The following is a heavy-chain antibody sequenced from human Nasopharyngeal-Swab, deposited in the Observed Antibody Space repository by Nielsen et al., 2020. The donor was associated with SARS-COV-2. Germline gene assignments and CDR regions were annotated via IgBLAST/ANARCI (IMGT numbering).Heavy chain of an antibody. V-gene: IGHV1-3*01. CDR1: GYIFSAYS. CDR2: INVVNGNT. D-gene: IGHD1-14*01. Sequence: ASVQVSCKAPGYIFSAYSMHWVRQAPAQTPEYMGWINVVNGNTYFSREFQGRVTITRDTSASMTYMELNSLRSDDTAIYYCAKHFTGDGNQHGPLELWGQGTLVGVSA. J-gene: IGHJ1*01. CDR3: AKHFTGDGNQHGPLEL.